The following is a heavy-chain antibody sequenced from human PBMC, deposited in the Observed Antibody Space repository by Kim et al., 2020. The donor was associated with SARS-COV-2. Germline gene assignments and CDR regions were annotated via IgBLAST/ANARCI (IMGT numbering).Heavy chain of an antibody. J-gene: IGHJ3*02. Sequence: VKGRFTIYRDNAKNSLYLQRNSLRAEDTAVYYCARVRGIVGATTPTAFDIWGQGTMVTVSS. D-gene: IGHD1-26*01. V-gene: IGHV3-11*05. CDR3: ARVRGIVGATTPTAFDI.